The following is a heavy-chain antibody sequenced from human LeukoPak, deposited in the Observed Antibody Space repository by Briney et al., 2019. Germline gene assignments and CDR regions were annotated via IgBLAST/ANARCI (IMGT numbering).Heavy chain of an antibody. CDR3: ARAVVVMGATTSNFDS. J-gene: IGHJ4*02. V-gene: IGHV1-18*01. D-gene: IGHD2-15*01. CDR2: ISGYDGNT. CDR1: GYTFINYG. Sequence: GASVKVSCKASGYTFINYGISWVRQAPGQRLEWMGWISGYDGNTNYGQKLQGRVTMTRDTSTNTAYMELRRLRSDDTAMYYCARAVVVMGATTSNFDSWGQGTLVMVSS.